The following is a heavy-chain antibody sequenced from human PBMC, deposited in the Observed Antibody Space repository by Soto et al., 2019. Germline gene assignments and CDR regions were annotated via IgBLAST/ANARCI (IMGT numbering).Heavy chain of an antibody. D-gene: IGHD3-16*01. CDR3: VRARRQSFGVVPPSDF. CDR2: ISSGAYTV. V-gene: IGHV3-48*01. CDR1: GFTFRSYS. Sequence: GSLRLSCEASGFTFRSYSFNWVRQAPGQGLEWGAFISSGAYTVCYAESLEVRVSISRDGAKNSVYLQMTGLRIDDTAGYYCVRARRQSFGVVPPSDFWGRRT. J-gene: IGHJ4*02.